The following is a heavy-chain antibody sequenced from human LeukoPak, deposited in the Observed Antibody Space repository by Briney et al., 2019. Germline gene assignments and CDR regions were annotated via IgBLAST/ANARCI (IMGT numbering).Heavy chain of an antibody. V-gene: IGHV3-30*18. CDR1: GFIFSNYG. D-gene: IGHD4-17*01. CDR2: ISYDGSNK. J-gene: IGHJ6*02. CDR3: AKDQCSSTVTTCPGPYYYYGMDV. Sequence: GGSLRLSCAASGFIFSNYGMHWVRQAPGKGLEWVATISYDGSNKHYADSVKGRFTISRDNSKNTLYLQMNSLRAEDTAVYYCAKDQCSSTVTTCPGPYYYYGMDVWGQGTTVTVSS.